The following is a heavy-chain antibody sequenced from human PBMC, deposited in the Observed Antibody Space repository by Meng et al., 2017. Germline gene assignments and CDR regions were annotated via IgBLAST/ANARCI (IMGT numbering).Heavy chain of an antibody. CDR1: GFPFSNAW. CDR2: IKSKSDGGPT. V-gene: IGHV3-15*01. CDR3: TTGIAMVRGVIISDH. D-gene: IGHD3-10*01. Sequence: GESLKISCAAAGFPFSNAWMSWVRQAPGKRLEWVGRIKSKSDGGPTDYAAAVKGRFTISRDDSKNTLYLQMNSLKTEDTAVYYCTTGIAMVRGVIISDHWGQGTLVTVS. J-gene: IGHJ4*02.